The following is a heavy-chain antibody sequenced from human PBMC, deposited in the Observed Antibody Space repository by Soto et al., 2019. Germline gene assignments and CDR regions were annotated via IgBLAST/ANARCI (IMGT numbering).Heavy chain of an antibody. D-gene: IGHD6-13*01. V-gene: IGHV4-59*01. Sequence: PSEILSLTCTVSGNSISSYCLSWIRQPPGKGLEWIRYIYYSGSPDYNPSLKTRVTISVDTSKNQFSLKLSSVTAADTAIYSCARLWYESPYNWFDPWGQGTLVTVSS. CDR1: GNSISSYC. CDR3: ARLWYESPYNWFDP. CDR2: IYYSGSP. J-gene: IGHJ5*02.